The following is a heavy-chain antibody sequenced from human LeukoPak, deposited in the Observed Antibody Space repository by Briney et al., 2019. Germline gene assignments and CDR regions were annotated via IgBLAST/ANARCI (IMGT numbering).Heavy chain of an antibody. V-gene: IGHV3-21*01. D-gene: IGHD2-15*01. CDR1: GFTFSSYS. CDR2: ISSSRSYI. CDR3: ARDRLYSRGGNRFDP. Sequence: GGSLRLSCAVSGFTFSSYSMNWVRQAAGKGLEWVSSISSSRSYIYYADSVKGRFTISRDNAKNSLYLQMNSLRAEDTAVYYCARDRLYSRGGNRFDPWGQGTLVTVSS. J-gene: IGHJ5*02.